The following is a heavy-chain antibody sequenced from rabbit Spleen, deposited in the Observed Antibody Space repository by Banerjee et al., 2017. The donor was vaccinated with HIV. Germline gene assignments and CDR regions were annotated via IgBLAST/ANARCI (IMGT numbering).Heavy chain of an antibody. CDR2: IDPVFGIA. Sequence: QEQLVESGGGLVKPEGSLTLTCKASGFDFSTYGVNWVRQAPGKGLEWIGYIDPVFGIAVYASWVNGRFTISRDNAQNTLYLQLNSLTAADTATYFCVREVYHILGLWGPGTLVTV. D-gene: IGHD1-1*01. V-gene: IGHV1S47*01. CDR3: VREVYHILGL. CDR1: GFDFSTYG. J-gene: IGHJ4*01.